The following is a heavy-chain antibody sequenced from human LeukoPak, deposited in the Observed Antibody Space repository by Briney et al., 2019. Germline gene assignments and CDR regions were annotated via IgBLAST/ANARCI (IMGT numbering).Heavy chain of an antibody. D-gene: IGHD6-13*01. Sequence: GGSLRLSCAASGLTFSSYGMHWVRQAPGKGLEWVAVIWYDGSNKYYADSVKGRFTISRDNSKNTLYLQMNSLRAEDTAVYYCARNRHGYSSSRIIDYWGQGTLVTVSS. J-gene: IGHJ4*02. CDR2: IWYDGSNK. CDR1: GLTFSSYG. CDR3: ARNRHGYSSSRIIDY. V-gene: IGHV3-33*01.